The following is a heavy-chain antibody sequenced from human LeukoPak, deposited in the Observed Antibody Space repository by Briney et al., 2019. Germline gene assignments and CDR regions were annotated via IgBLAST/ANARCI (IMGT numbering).Heavy chain of an antibody. CDR1: GFTFSSYW. D-gene: IGHD3-10*01. CDR2: INSDGSST. V-gene: IGHV3-74*01. Sequence: GGSLRLYCAASGFTFSSYWMHWVRQAPGKGLVWVSRINSDGSSTSYADSVKGRFTISRDNAKNTLYLQMNSLRAEGTAVYYCARVRVYGSGSYYKLYYYYYYMDVWGKGTTVTVSS. CDR3: ARVRVYGSGSYYKLYYYYYYMDV. J-gene: IGHJ6*03.